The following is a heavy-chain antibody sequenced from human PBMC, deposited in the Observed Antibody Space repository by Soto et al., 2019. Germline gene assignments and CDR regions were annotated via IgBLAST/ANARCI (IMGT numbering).Heavy chain of an antibody. CDR1: GYSFTSYW. V-gene: IGHV5-10-1*01. CDR3: ARLSGGDGYSLCYYYGMDV. J-gene: IGHJ6*02. D-gene: IGHD2-21*02. Sequence: GESLKISCKGSGYSFTSYWISWVRQMPGKGLEWMGRIDPSDSYTNYSPSFQGHVTISADKSISTAYLQWSSLKASDTAMYYCARLSGGDGYSLCYYYGMDVWGQGNTVTVYS. CDR2: IDPSDSYT.